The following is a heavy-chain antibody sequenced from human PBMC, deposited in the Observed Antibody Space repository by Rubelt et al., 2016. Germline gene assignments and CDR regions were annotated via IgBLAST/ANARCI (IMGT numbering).Heavy chain of an antibody. Sequence: QVQLQESGPGLVKPSETLSLTCTVSGGSISGYYWSWIRQPPGKGLEWIGYIYHSGSTYYNPSLKSRVTISVDRSKNQVSLKLSSVTAADTAVYYCAREKQVTYFDYWGQGTLVTVSS. V-gene: IGHV4-59*12. CDR2: IYHSGST. J-gene: IGHJ4*02. D-gene: IGHD2-21*02. CDR3: AREKQVTYFDY. CDR1: GGSISGYY.